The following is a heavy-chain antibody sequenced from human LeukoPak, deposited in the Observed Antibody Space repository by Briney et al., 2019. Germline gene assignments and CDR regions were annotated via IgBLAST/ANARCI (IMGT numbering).Heavy chain of an antibody. CDR3: ASGGRAANYFDY. Sequence: PGGSLRLSCAASGLTFNRYAMSWARQAPGKGLECVSVISGSGGSISYVDSVKGRFTIPRDNSKNTVYLQMNSLRAEDTAVYYCASGGRAANYFDYWGQGTLVTVSS. CDR1: GLTFNRYA. V-gene: IGHV3-23*01. CDR2: ISGSGGSI. J-gene: IGHJ4*02. D-gene: IGHD3-16*01.